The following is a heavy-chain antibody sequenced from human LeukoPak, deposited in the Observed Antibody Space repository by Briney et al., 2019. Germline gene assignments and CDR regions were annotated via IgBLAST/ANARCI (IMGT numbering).Heavy chain of an antibody. CDR3: ATYRQVLLPFES. J-gene: IGHJ4*02. V-gene: IGHV3-23*01. CDR2: IFPSGGEI. CDR1: GFTFSTFA. Sequence: PGGSLRLFCEASGFTFSTFAMIWVRQPPGKGLEWVSSIFPSGGEIHYADSVRGRFTIPRDNSKSTLSLQMNSLRAEDTAIYYCATYRQVLLPFESWGQGTLVTVSS. D-gene: IGHD2/OR15-2a*01.